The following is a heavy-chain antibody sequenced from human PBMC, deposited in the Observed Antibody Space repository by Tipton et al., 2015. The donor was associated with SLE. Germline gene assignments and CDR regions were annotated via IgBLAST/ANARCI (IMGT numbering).Heavy chain of an antibody. CDR2: IYYSGST. CDR3: ARVGDEAAAALGY. CDR1: GGSISSYY. J-gene: IGHJ4*02. Sequence: TLSLTCTVSGGSISSYYWSWIRQPPGKGLEWIGYIYYSGSTNYNPSLKSRVTISVDTSKNQFSLKLGSVTAADTAVYYCARVGDEAAAALGYWGQGTLVTVSS. V-gene: IGHV4-59*01. D-gene: IGHD6-13*01.